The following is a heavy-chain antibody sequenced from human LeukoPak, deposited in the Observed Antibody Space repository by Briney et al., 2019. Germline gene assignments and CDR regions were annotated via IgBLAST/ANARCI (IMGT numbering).Heavy chain of an antibody. Sequence: ASVKVSCKASGYTFTSYDINWVRQATGQGLEWMGWMNPNSGNTGYAQKFQGRVTITADESTSTAYMELSSLRSEDTAVYYCARDRSPEGYYDSSHWDYYHGMDVWGQGTTVTVSS. CDR2: MNPNSGNT. J-gene: IGHJ6*02. D-gene: IGHD3-22*01. CDR1: GYTFTSYD. V-gene: IGHV1-8*01. CDR3: ARDRSPEGYYDSSHWDYYHGMDV.